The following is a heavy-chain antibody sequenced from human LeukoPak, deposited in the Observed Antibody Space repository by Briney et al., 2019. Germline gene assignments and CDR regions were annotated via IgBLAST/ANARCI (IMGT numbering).Heavy chain of an antibody. V-gene: IGHV3-11*01. J-gene: IGHJ1*01. CDR2: ISSSGSTI. Sequence: PGGSLRLSCAASGFTFSDYYMSWIRQAPGKGLEWASYISSSGSTIYYADSVKGRFTISRDNAKNSLYLQMNSLRAEDTAVYYCAAGYYVLNSSGYVEYFQHWGQGTLVTVSS. D-gene: IGHD3-22*01. CDR1: GFTFSDYY. CDR3: AAGYYVLNSSGYVEYFQH.